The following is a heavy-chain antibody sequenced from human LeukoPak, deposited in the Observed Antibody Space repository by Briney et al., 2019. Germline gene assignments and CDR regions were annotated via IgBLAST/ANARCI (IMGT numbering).Heavy chain of an antibody. V-gene: IGHV4-34*01. CDR3: ARQGHYDILTGYYWFDY. Sequence: SETLSLTCAVYGGSFSGYYWSWIRQPPGKGLEWIGSIYYSGSTYYNPSLKSRVTISVDTSKNQFSLKLSSVTAADTAVYYCARQGHYDILTGYYWFDYWGQGTLVTVSS. CDR1: GGSFSGYY. J-gene: IGHJ4*02. D-gene: IGHD3-9*01. CDR2: IYYSGST.